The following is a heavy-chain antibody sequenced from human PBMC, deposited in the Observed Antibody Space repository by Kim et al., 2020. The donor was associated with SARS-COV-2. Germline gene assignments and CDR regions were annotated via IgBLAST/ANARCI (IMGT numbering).Heavy chain of an antibody. J-gene: IGHJ3*02. Sequence: GGSLRLSCAASGFTFSSYDMHWVRQATGKGLEWVSAIGTAGDTYYPGSVKGRFTISRENAKNSLYLQMNSLRAGDTAVYYCARGKDMVRGAKDAFDIWGQGTMVTVSS. D-gene: IGHD3-10*01. CDR3: ARGKDMVRGAKDAFDI. V-gene: IGHV3-13*01. CDR1: GFTFSSYD. CDR2: IGTAGDT.